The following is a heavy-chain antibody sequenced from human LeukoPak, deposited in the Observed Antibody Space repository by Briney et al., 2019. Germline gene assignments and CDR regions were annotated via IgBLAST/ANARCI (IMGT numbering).Heavy chain of an antibody. D-gene: IGHD3-10*01. Sequence: SETLSLTCAVSGGSISSGGYSWSWIRQPPGKGLEWIGYIYHSGSTYYNPSLKSRVTISVDRSKNQFSLKLGSVTAADTAVYYCARGPRSARGYFDYWGQGTLVTVSS. V-gene: IGHV4-30-2*01. CDR3: ARGPRSARGYFDY. CDR1: GGSISSGGYS. CDR2: IYHSGST. J-gene: IGHJ4*02.